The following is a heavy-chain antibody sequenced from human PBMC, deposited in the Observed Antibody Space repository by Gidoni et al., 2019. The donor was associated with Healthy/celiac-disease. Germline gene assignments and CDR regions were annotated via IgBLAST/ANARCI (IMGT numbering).Heavy chain of an antibody. J-gene: IGHJ5*02. CDR1: GGSISSYY. D-gene: IGHD3-3*01. CDR2: TYYSGGT. V-gene: IGHV4-59*01. Sequence: QVQLQESGPGLVKPSETLSLTCTVSGGSISSYYWSWIRQPPGKGLEWIGYTYYSGGTNYNPSLKSRVSISVDTSKNQFSLKLSSVTAADTAVYYCARGVYYDFWSGYYTGAQEYNWFDPWGQGTLVTVSS. CDR3: ARGVYYDFWSGYYTGAQEYNWFDP.